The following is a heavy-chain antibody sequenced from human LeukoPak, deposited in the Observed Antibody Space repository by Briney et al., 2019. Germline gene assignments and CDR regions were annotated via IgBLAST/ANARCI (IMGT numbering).Heavy chain of an antibody. CDR2: ISYDGSNK. CDR3: AKGYCSSTSCYPVGS. J-gene: IGHJ4*02. CDR1: GFTFSGYG. V-gene: IGHV3-30*18. Sequence: GRSLRLPCATSGFTFSGYGMHWVRQAPGKGLEWVAVISYDGSNKYYADSVKGRFTISRDNSKNTLYLQVNSLRAEDTAVYYCAKGYCSSTSCYPVGSWGQGTLVTVSS. D-gene: IGHD2-2*01.